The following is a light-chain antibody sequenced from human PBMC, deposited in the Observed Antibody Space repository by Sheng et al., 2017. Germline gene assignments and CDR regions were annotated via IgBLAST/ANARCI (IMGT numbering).Light chain of an antibody. V-gene: IGLV2-23*02. Sequence: QSALTQPASVSGSPGQSITISCTGTRNDIGSYSLVSWYQQHPGKAPKLIIYEVTKRPSGVSNRFSGSKSGNTASLTISGLQAEDEADYYCSSYGGSQTLLFGGGTKLTVL. CDR2: EVT. J-gene: IGLJ3*02. CDR1: RNDIGSYSL. CDR3: SSYGGSQTLL.